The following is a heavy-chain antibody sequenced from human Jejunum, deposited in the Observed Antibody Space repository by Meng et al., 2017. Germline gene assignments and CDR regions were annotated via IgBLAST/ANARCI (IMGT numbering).Heavy chain of an antibody. CDR2: IRYDGSEE. V-gene: IGHV3-7*01. Sequence: GGSLRLSCAASGFTFSTYWMTWVRQAPGKGLEWVANIRYDGSEEHFVDSLKGRFTISRDNAKNSLYLQMNSLRAEDTAVYYCATGVSHAFDNWGQGTLVTVSS. J-gene: IGHJ4*02. CDR3: ATGVSHAFDN. CDR1: GFTFSTYW. D-gene: IGHD5/OR15-5a*01.